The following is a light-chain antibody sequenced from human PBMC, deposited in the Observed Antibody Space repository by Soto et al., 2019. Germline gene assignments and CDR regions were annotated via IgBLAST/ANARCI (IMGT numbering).Light chain of an antibody. CDR3: QQANSFPIT. V-gene: IGKV1-39*01. CDR1: QSISNH. Sequence: DIQMTQSPSSLSASVEDRVIITCRASQSISNHLNWYQQKPGKAPKLLIFAASSLQSGVPSRFSGSRSGPDCTLTISSLQPEDVATYYCQQANSFPITLGQGTRLEIK. CDR2: AAS. J-gene: IGKJ5*01.